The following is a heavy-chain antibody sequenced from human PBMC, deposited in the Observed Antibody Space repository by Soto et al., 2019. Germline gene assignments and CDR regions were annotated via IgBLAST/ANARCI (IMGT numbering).Heavy chain of an antibody. CDR1: GGSISSYY. V-gene: IGHV4-59*08. CDR3: ARSRRGYRDVFDY. Sequence: PSETLSLTCTVSGGSISSYYWSWIRQPPGKGLEWIGYIYYSGSTNYNPSLKSRVTISVDTSKNQFSLKLSSVTAADTAVYYCARSRRGYRDVFDYWGQGTLVTVSS. J-gene: IGHJ4*02. CDR2: IYYSGST. D-gene: IGHD5-12*01.